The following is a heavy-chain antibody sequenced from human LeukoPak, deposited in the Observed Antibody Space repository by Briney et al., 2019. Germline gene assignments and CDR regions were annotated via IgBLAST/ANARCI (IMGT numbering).Heavy chain of an antibody. CDR3: AKDPASSVAAAGAFDP. J-gene: IGHJ5*02. V-gene: IGHV3-23*01. D-gene: IGHD6-13*01. CDR1: GFTFSSYA. CDR2: ISGSGGST. Sequence: GGSLRLSCAASGFTFSSYAMSWVRQAPGKGLEWVSAISGSGGSTYYADSVKGRFTISRGNSKNTLYLQMNSLRAEDTAVYYCAKDPASSVAAAGAFDPWGQGTLVTVSS.